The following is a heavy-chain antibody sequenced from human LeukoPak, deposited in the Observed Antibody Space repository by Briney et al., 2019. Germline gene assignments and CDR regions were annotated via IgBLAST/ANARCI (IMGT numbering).Heavy chain of an antibody. D-gene: IGHD6-19*01. Sequence: PSETLSLTCTASGGSISGYYWSWIRQSAGKGLEWIGRISSSGNTNYNASLKSRVTMSVDTSKNQFSLKLTSVTAADTAVYYCARSYNSGPEYFQHWGQGTLVTVSS. CDR1: GGSISGYY. CDR2: ISSSGNT. V-gene: IGHV4-4*07. CDR3: ARSYNSGPEYFQH. J-gene: IGHJ1*01.